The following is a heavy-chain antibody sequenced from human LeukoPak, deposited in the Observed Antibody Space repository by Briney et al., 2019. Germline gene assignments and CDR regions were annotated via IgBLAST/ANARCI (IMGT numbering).Heavy chain of an antibody. D-gene: IGHD2-21*01. CDR2: INPNSGGT. V-gene: IGHV1-2*02. J-gene: IGHJ6*03. CDR1: GYTFTGYY. Sequence: ASVKVSCKASGYTFTGYYMHWVRQAPGQGLEWMGWINPNSGGTNYAQKFQGRVTMTRGTSISTAYMELSRLRSDDTAVYYCARDTYCGGDCYYMDVWGKGTTVTVSS. CDR3: ARDTYCGGDCYYMDV.